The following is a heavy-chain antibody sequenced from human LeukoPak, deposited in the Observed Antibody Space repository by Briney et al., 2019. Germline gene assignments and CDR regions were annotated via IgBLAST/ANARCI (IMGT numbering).Heavy chain of an antibody. CDR1: NGTFSGYY. CDR3: ERRPYFDILAGSQMWGTVDH. CDR2: ISHSGSS. V-gene: IGHV4-34*01. Sequence: SETLSLTCGVYNGTFSGYYWTWIRQPPGRGLEWIGDISHSGSSHYNPSLKSRLSMSVDTSKNQFSLTLTAVTAADTAVYYCERRPYFDILAGSQMWGTVDHWGQGALVTVSS. J-gene: IGHJ4*02. D-gene: IGHD3-9*01.